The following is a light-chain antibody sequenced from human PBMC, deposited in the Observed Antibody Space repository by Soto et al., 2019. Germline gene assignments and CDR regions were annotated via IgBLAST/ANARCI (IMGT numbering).Light chain of an antibody. V-gene: IGKV3-20*01. CDR2: GAS. CDR3: QQYGSSRT. Sequence: EIVFTQAPCTLSFSPLERATLSCRASQSISSSYLAWYQQKPGQAPRLLVYGASSRATGIPDRFSGSGSGTDFTLTVSRLETEDFAVYYCQQYGSSRTFGQGTKVDIK. CDR1: QSISSSY. J-gene: IGKJ1*01.